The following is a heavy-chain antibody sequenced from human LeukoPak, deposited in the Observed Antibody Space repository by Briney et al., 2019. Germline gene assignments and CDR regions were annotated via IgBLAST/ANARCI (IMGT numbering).Heavy chain of an antibody. CDR3: ARDRWYYYDSSDYYHDAFDI. CDR2: IRFDGSNK. J-gene: IGHJ3*02. CDR1: GFTFSSYG. Sequence: GGSLRLSCAASGFTFSSYGMHWVRQAPGKGLEWVAFIRFDGSNKYYADSVKGRFTISRDNSKNTLSLQMNSLIAEDTAVYYCARDRWYYYDSSDYYHDAFDIWGQGTMVTVSS. V-gene: IGHV3-30*02. D-gene: IGHD3-22*01.